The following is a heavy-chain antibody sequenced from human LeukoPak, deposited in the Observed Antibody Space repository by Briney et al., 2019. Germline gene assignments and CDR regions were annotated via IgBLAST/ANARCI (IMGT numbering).Heavy chain of an antibody. D-gene: IGHD3-22*01. CDR3: ARETSSEIIGGMDV. CDR1: GFILSKNG. V-gene: IGHV3-30*02. Sequence: GGSLRLSCAASGFILSKNGIHWVRQAPGKGLEWVAFIQTDGNPKYYADSVRGRFTISRDNSKKTCYLQMDSLRVEDTAVYYCARETSSEIIGGMDVRGQGTMVTVTS. CDR2: IQTDGNPK. J-gene: IGHJ6*02.